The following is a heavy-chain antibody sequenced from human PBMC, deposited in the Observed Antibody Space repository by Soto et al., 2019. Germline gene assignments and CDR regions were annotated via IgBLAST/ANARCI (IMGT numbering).Heavy chain of an antibody. J-gene: IGHJ4*02. CDR2: ISYDGSNK. Sequence: AGGSLRLSCAASGFTFSSYGMHWVRQAPGKGLEWVAVISYDGSNKYYADSVKGRFTISRDNSKNTLYLQMNSLRAEDTAVYYCAKSLERGDIVVVPAAPHFDYWGQGTLVTVSS. D-gene: IGHD2-2*01. V-gene: IGHV3-30*18. CDR3: AKSLERGDIVVVPAAPHFDY. CDR1: GFTFSSYG.